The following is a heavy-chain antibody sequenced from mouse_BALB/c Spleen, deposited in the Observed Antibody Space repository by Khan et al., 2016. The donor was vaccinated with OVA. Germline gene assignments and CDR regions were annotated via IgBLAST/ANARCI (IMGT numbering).Heavy chain of an antibody. CDR1: GFTFSSFG. J-gene: IGHJ1*01. CDR2: ISRGRSTI. CDR3: ARSGGNFHWYFDV. V-gene: IGHV5-17*02. Sequence: EVQLVESGGGLVQPGGSRKLSCAASGFTFSSFGMHWVRQAPEKGLEWVAYISRGRSTIYYVDSVKGRFTISRDNPKNTLFLQMTSLRSEDTAMYYCARSGGNFHWYFDVWGAGTSVTVSS. D-gene: IGHD2-1*01.